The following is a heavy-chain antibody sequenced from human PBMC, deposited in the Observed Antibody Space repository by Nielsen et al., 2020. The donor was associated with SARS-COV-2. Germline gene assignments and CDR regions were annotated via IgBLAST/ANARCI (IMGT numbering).Heavy chain of an antibody. CDR1: GFTFDDYA. J-gene: IGHJ4*02. CDR3: AKDTNWGYYGSGSPEGGDFDY. CDR2: ISWNSGSI. V-gene: IGHV3-9*01. D-gene: IGHD3-10*01. Sequence: SLKISCAASGFTFDDYAMHWVRQAPGKGLEWVSGISWNSGSIGYADSVKGRFTISRDNAKNSLYLQMNSLRAEDTALYYCAKDTNWGYYGSGSPEGGDFDYWGQGTLVTVSS.